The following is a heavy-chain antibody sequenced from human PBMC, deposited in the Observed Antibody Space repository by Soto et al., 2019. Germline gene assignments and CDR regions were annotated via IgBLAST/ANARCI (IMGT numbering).Heavy chain of an antibody. J-gene: IGHJ5*02. D-gene: IGHD2-8*01. CDR2: IIPIFGTA. CDR3: ARGLRACTNGVCYANWFDP. V-gene: IGHV1-69*01. CDR1: GGTFSSYA. Sequence: QVQLVQSGAEVKKPGSSVKVSCKASGGTFSSYAISWVRQAPGQGLEWMGGIIPIFGTANYAQKFQGRVTITADESTSTAYMELSSLRSEDTAVYYCARGLRACTNGVCYANWFDPWGQGTLVTVSS.